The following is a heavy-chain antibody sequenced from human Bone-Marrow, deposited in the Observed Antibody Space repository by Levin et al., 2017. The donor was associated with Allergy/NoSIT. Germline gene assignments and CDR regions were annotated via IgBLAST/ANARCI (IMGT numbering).Heavy chain of an antibody. CDR1: GFTFGTYS. J-gene: IGHJ5*02. V-gene: IGHV3-30*04. D-gene: IGHD3-10*01. CDR3: ARDYYGSGSSGFVRWFDP. CDR2: ISYDGTVK. Sequence: GESLKISCVASGFTFGTYSMHWVRQAPGEGLEWVAVISYDGTVKYYRDSVKGRFTISRDNSKNTLYLEMNSLRVEDTAVYYCARDYYGSGSSGFVRWFDPWGQGTLVTVSS.